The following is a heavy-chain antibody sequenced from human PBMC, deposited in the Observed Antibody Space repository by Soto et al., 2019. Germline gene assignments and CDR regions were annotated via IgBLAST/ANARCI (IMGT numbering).Heavy chain of an antibody. CDR2: IYYSGST. D-gene: IGHD4-17*01. Sequence: SETLSLTCTVSGGSVSSGSYYWSWIRHPPGKGLEWIGYIYYSGSTNYNPSLKSRVTISVDTSKNQFSLKLSSVTAADTAVYYCARLEANRYGDYVMTFDYWGQGTLITVSS. V-gene: IGHV4-61*01. J-gene: IGHJ4*02. CDR3: ARLEANRYGDYVMTFDY. CDR1: GGSVSSGSYY.